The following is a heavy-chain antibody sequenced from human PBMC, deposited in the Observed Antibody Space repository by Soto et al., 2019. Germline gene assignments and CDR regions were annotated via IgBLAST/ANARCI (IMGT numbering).Heavy chain of an antibody. V-gene: IGHV2-5*02. J-gene: IGHJ4*02. CDR2: IYWDDDK. Sequence: QITLKESGPTLVKPTQTLTLTCTFSGFSLSTSRVGVGWIRQPPGKTLEWLALIYWDDDKRYSPSLKSRLTITKDTSKNHVVLRMTNMDPVDTATYYCVHFVDIEYSFDFWGQGTLVTVAS. CDR1: GFSLSTSRVG. D-gene: IGHD5-12*01. CDR3: VHFVDIEYSFDF.